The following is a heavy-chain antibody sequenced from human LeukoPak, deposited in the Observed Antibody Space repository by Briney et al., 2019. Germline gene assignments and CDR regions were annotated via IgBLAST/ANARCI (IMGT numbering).Heavy chain of an antibody. J-gene: IGHJ4*02. CDR1: GFTVSSNY. CDR2: IYSGGST. Sequence: GGSLRLSCAASGFTVSSNYMSWVRQAPGKGLEWVSVIYSGGSTYYAGSVKGRFTISRDNSKNTLYLQMNSLRAEDTAVYYCARVTSNYGDYLFDYWGQGTLVTVSS. CDR3: ARVTSNYGDYLFDY. V-gene: IGHV3-53*01. D-gene: IGHD4-17*01.